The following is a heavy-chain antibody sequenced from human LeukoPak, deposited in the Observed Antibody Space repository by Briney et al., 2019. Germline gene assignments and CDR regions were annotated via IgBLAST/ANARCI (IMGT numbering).Heavy chain of an antibody. CDR3: AKGGSFYDSSGYADY. Sequence: GGSLRLSCAASGFTFGSSEINWMRQPPGREPQWVSSITGDSTSIHYADSVKGRFTISRDNSKNTLSLQMNSLRAEDTAVYYCAKGGSFYDSSGYADYWGQGTLVTVSS. J-gene: IGHJ4*02. CDR2: ITGDSTSI. V-gene: IGHV3-23*01. CDR1: GFTFGSSE. D-gene: IGHD3-22*01.